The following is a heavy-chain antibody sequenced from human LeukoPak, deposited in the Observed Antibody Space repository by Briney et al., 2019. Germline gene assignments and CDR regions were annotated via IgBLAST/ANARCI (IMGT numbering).Heavy chain of an antibody. CDR1: GGSISSSSYY. V-gene: IGHV4-39*01. CDR3: ARDYYDSSGYPVYIDY. D-gene: IGHD3-22*01. Sequence: SETLSLTCTVSGGSISSSSYYWGWIRQPPGKGLEWIESIYYSGNTYYNPSLKSRVTISVDTSKNQFSLKLSSVTAADTAVYYCARDYYDSSGYPVYIDYWGQGTLVTVSS. J-gene: IGHJ4*02. CDR2: IYYSGNT.